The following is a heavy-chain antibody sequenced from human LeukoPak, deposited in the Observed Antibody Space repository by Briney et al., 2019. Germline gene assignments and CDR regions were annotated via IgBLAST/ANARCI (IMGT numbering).Heavy chain of an antibody. Sequence: ASVKVSCKASGYTFTSYGISWVRQAPGQGLEWMGWISAYNGNTNYAQKLQGRVTMTTDTSTSTAYMELRSLRSDDTAVYYCARLGWNYYDSSGYVYYYYYYMDVWGKGTTVTVSS. V-gene: IGHV1-18*01. CDR1: GYTFTSYG. J-gene: IGHJ6*03. D-gene: IGHD3-22*01. CDR2: ISAYNGNT. CDR3: ARLGWNYYDSSGYVYYYYYYMDV.